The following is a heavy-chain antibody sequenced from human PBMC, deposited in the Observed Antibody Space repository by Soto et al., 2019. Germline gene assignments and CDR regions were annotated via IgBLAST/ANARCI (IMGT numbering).Heavy chain of an antibody. CDR2: IRSKANSYAT. D-gene: IGHD2-15*01. CDR3: TRAPEDIVVVVAATVWFDP. V-gene: IGHV3-73*01. Sequence: PGGSLRLSCAASGFTFSGSAMHWVRQASGKGLEWVGRIRSKANSYATAYAASVKGRFTISRDDSKNTAYLQMNSLKTEDTAVHYCTRAPEDIVVVVAATVWFDPWGQGTLVTV. CDR1: GFTFSGSA. J-gene: IGHJ5*02.